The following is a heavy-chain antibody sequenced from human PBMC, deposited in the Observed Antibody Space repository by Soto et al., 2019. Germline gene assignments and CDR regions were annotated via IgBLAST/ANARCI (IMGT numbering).Heavy chain of an antibody. D-gene: IGHD3-16*01. CDR1: GYIFTSYG. Sequence: QVKLVQSGAEVKNPGASVKVSCKTSGYIFTSYGIGWARQAPGQGLEWMGWINTYNGKTNYAQNLQRRVTLTTDTSTSTAYMELSSLRSNDTAIYYCAMVDVYVTPSPQDVWGQGTTVTVSS. J-gene: IGHJ6*02. CDR3: AMVDVYVTPSPQDV. V-gene: IGHV1-18*01. CDR2: INTYNGKT.